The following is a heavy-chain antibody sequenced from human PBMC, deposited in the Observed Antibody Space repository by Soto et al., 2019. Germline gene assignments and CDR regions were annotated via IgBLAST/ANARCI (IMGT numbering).Heavy chain of an antibody. D-gene: IGHD3-3*01. V-gene: IGHV1-2*02. J-gene: IGHJ6*02. CDR3: ARDGLTAFGMIPPWDVDV. CDR1: GYTFSDYY. CDR2: ISPRSGSA. Sequence: VASVKVSCKAAGYTFSDYYIHWVRQAPGQGLEWMGWISPRSGSANFAQRFQGRVSMTRDTSITTAYMELRRLKSDDTAIYYCARDGLTAFGMIPPWDVDVWGQGTTVTVSS.